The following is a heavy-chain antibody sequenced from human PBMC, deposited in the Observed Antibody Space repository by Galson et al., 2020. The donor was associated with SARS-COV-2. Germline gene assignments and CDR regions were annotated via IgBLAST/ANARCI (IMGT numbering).Heavy chain of an antibody. Sequence: GGSLRLSCAASGFTFSTYAMHWVRQAPGKGLERVAVIWSDGNHKYYVDPVEGRFTISRDNSKNTVDLQLDSLRAEDTAVYYCSTRIIVPGSLDYWGQGTLVSVSS. D-gene: IGHD3-22*01. V-gene: IGHV3-33*01. CDR2: IWSDGNHK. CDR3: STRIIVPGSLDY. J-gene: IGHJ4*02. CDR1: GFTFSTYA.